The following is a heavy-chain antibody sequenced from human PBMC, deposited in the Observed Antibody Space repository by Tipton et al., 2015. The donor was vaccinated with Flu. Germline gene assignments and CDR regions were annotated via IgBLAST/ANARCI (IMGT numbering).Heavy chain of an antibody. CDR1: GFTFSSFE. V-gene: IGHV3-48*03. Sequence: SLRLSCAASGFTFSSFEMNWVRQAPGKGLEWVSYISRSGSAIYYADSVKGRFTISRDNAKNSLYLQMNSLRVEDTAVYYCARGRTIADPNAFDIWGQGTMVTVSS. CDR2: ISRSGSAI. CDR3: ARGRTIADPNAFDI. D-gene: IGHD6-13*01. J-gene: IGHJ3*02.